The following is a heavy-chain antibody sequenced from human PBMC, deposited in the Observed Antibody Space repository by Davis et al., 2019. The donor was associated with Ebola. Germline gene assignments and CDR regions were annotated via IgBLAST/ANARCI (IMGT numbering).Heavy chain of an antibody. D-gene: IGHD5-12*01. CDR1: GGSISSYY. CDR2: IYYSGST. CDR3: ARAQGYRSRFDP. V-gene: IGHV4-59*01. Sequence: MPSETLSLTCTVSGGSISSYYWSWIRQPPGKGLEWIGYIYYSGSTNYNPSLKSRVTISVDTSKNQFSLKLSSVTAADTAVYYCARAQGYRSRFDPWGQGTLVTVSS. J-gene: IGHJ5*02.